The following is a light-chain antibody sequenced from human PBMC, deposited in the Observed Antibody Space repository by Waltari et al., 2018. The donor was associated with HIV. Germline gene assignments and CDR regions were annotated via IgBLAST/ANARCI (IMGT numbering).Light chain of an antibody. CDR2: SAS. V-gene: IGKV1-39*01. Sequence: DIQMTQSPSSLSASVGDRVTITCRASQNIRNFLNWYQQKPGKAPGLLIYSASSLQSGVPSRFRGSGSGTDFTLTISSLQPEDFATYYCQQSYGNPPTFGGGSKVEIK. J-gene: IGKJ4*01. CDR3: QQSYGNPPT. CDR1: QNIRNF.